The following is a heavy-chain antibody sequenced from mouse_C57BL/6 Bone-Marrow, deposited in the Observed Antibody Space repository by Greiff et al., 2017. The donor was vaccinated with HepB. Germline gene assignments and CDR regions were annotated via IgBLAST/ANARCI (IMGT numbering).Heavy chain of an antibody. CDR2: IDPETGGT. D-gene: IGHD2-4*01. Sequence: QVHVKQSGAELVRPGASVTLSCKASGYTFTDYDMHWVKQTPVHGLEWIGAIDPETGGTAYNQKFKGKAILTADKSSSTAYMELRSLTSEDSAVYYCYYDHWGFAYWGQGTLVTVSA. V-gene: IGHV1-15*01. J-gene: IGHJ3*01. CDR3: YYDHWGFAY. CDR1: GYTFTDYD.